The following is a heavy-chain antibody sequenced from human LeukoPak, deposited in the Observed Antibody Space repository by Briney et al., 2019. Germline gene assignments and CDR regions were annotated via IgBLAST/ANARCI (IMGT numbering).Heavy chain of an antibody. CDR1: GGSISSYY. CDR3: VRDMGYSYDYVFDY. CDR2: IYTSGST. V-gene: IGHV4-4*07. J-gene: IGHJ4*02. D-gene: IGHD5-18*01. Sequence: SETLSLTCTVSGGSISSYYWSWIRQPAGKGLEWIGRIYTSGSTNYNPSLKSRVTMSVDTSKNQFSLKLSSVTAADTAVYYCVRDMGYSYDYVFDYWGQGTLVTVSS.